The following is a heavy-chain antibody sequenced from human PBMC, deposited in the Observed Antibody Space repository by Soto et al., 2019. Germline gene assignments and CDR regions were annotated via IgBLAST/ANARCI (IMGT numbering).Heavy chain of an antibody. CDR3: AKDPIMGSSSYYFDY. CDR2: ISYDGSNK. D-gene: IGHD6-13*01. J-gene: IGHJ4*02. CDR1: GFTFSSYG. Sequence: PGGSLRLSCAASGFTFSSYGMHWVRQAPGKGLEWVAVISYDGSNKYYADSVKGRFTISRDNSKNTLYLQMNSLRAEDTAVYYCAKDPIMGSSSYYFDYWGQGTLVTVSS. V-gene: IGHV3-30*18.